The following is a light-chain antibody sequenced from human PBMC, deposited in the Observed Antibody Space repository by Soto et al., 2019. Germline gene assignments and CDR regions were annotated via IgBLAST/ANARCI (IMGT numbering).Light chain of an antibody. CDR3: QVWHSSSDHVV. CDR1: NIGSKS. Sequence: SYELTQPPSVSVAPGKTARITCGGNNIGSKSVHWYQQKPGQAPVLVIYYDSNRPSGIPERLSGSNSGNTATLTISRVEAGDEANYYFQVWHSSSDHVVFGGGTTLTVL. V-gene: IGLV3-21*04. J-gene: IGLJ2*01. CDR2: YDS.